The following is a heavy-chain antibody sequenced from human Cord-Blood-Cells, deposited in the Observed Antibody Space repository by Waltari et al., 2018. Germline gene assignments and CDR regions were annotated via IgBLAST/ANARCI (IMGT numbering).Heavy chain of an antibody. D-gene: IGHD5-12*01. Sequence: QVQLVQSGAEVKKPGSSVKVSFKASGGHFISIAIRRVRQAPRQGVEWMGGIIPIFGTANYAQKFQGIVTITADESTSTAYMELSSLRSEDTAVYYCARDRRTSSSGYEFVVAVDIWGQGKMVTVSS. CDR3: ARDRRTSSSGYEFVVAVDI. V-gene: IGHV1-69*12. CDR2: IIPIFGTA. J-gene: IGHJ3*02. CDR1: GGHFISIA.